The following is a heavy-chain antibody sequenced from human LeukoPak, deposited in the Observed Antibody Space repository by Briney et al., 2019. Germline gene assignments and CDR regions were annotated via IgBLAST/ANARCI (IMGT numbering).Heavy chain of an antibody. CDR2: ISYDGSNE. J-gene: IGHJ4*02. Sequence: PGRSLRLSCAASGFTFSSYVMHWVRQAPGKGLEWVAIISYDGSNEYYADSVKGRFTISRDNSKNTLFLQMNSLRGEDTAMYYCARVQGGGFRTADYWGQGTLVTVSS. D-gene: IGHD1-14*01. V-gene: IGHV3-30*04. CDR1: GFTFSSYV. CDR3: ARVQGGGFRTADY.